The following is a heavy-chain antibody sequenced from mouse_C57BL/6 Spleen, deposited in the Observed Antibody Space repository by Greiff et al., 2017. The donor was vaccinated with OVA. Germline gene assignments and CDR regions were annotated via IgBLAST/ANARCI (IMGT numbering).Heavy chain of an antibody. Sequence: VQLQQSGPELVKPGASVKLSCKASGYTFTSYDINWVKQRPGQGLEWIGWIYPRDGSTKYNEKFKGKATLTVDTSSSTAYMDLHSLTSEDSSVYFGARRRDFYYGSSNDAMDYWGQGTSVTVAS. D-gene: IGHD1-1*01. J-gene: IGHJ4*01. V-gene: IGHV1-85*01. CDR3: ARRRDFYYGSSNDAMDY. CDR2: IYPRDGST. CDR1: GYTFTSYD.